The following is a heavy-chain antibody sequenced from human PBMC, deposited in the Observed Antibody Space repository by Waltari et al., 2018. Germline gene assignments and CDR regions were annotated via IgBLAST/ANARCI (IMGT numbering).Heavy chain of an antibody. D-gene: IGHD2-21*02. CDR2: IYYSGST. CDR1: GGSISSYY. V-gene: IGHV4-59*01. Sequence: QVQLQESGPRLVKPSEPLSLTCPVSGGSISSYYWSWIRQSPGKGLEWIGYIYYSGSTNYNPSLKSRVTISVDTSKNQFSLKLSSVTAADTAVYYCARESHVTAPNWGQGTLVTVSS. J-gene: IGHJ4*02. CDR3: ARESHVTAPN.